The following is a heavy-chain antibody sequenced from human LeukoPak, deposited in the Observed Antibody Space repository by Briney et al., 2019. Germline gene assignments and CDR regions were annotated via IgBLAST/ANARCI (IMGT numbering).Heavy chain of an antibody. CDR1: GGTFSSYA. D-gene: IGHD2/OR15-2a*01. CDR3: ARGFRGPRQPCNY. CDR2: IIPIFGTA. J-gene: IGHJ4*02. V-gene: IGHV1-69*05. Sequence: SVKVSCKASGGTFSSYAISWVRRAPGQGLEWMGGIIPIFGTANYAQKFQGRVTITTDESTSTAYMELSSLRSEDTAVYYCARGFRGPRQPCNYWGQGTLVTVSS.